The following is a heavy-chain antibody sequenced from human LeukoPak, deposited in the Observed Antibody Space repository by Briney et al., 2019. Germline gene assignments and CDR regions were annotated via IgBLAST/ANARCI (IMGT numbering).Heavy chain of an antibody. CDR3: ARPLEYSSSSGLGYYYYMDV. CDR1: GFTFSSYA. CDR2: ISNDGSNK. J-gene: IGHJ6*03. Sequence: GGSLRLSCAASGFTFSSYAMHWVRQAPGKGLEWVAVISNDGSNKYYADPVKGRFTISRDNSKNTLYLHMNSLRAEDPAVYYCARPLEYSSSSGLGYYYYMDVWGKGTTVTVSS. D-gene: IGHD6-6*01. V-gene: IGHV3-30*04.